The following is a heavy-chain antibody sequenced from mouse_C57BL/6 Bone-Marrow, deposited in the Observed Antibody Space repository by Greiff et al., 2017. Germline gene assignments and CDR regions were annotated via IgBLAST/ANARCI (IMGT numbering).Heavy chain of an antibody. CDR3: ARKGGSVVVGY. Sequence: QVQLQQPGAELVKPGASVKLSCKASGYTFTSYWMPWVKQRPGQGLEWIGMINPDSGSTNYNEKFKSKATLTVDKSSSTAYMQLSSLTSEDSAVYSCARKGGSVVVGYWGQGTTLTVSS. J-gene: IGHJ2*01. D-gene: IGHD1-1*02. V-gene: IGHV1-64*01. CDR2: INPDSGST. CDR1: GYTFTSYW.